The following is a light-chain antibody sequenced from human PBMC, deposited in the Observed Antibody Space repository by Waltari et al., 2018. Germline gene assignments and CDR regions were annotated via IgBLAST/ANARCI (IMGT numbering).Light chain of an antibody. V-gene: IGLV1-40*01. CDR3: QAYDGSLGGAV. CDR2: RNN. CDR1: SSNIGAGYD. Sequence: QSVLTQPPSVSGAPGQRFTISCTGSSSNIGAGYDVHWYQQIPGTAPKPLIYRNNSRPARVLELFSGVKSSSSACLAITELEDGDGANYYCQAYDGSLGGAVCGGGTQLTVL. J-gene: IGLJ7*01.